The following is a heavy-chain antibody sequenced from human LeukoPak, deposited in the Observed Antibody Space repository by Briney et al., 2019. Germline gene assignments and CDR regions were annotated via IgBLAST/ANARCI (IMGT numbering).Heavy chain of an antibody. CDR2: ISSSSSYI. Sequence: GGSLRLSCAASGFTFSSYTMNWVRQAPGKGLEWVSSISSSSSYIYYADSVKGRFTISRDNAKNSLYLQMNSLRAEDTAVYYCARAPWDDILTGFDYWGQGILVTVSS. CDR3: ARAPWDDILTGFDY. J-gene: IGHJ4*02. V-gene: IGHV3-21*01. CDR1: GFTFSSYT. D-gene: IGHD3-9*01.